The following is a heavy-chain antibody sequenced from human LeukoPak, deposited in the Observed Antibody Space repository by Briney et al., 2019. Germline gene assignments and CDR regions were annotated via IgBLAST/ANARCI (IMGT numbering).Heavy chain of an antibody. Sequence: EASVKVSCKASGYTFTNYGISWVRQAPGQGLEWMGWITTYSGYTNYAQKLQGRATMTTDTSTSTAYMELRSLRSDDTAVYYCARSMARTNDYSNLGTDYWGQGTLVTVSS. V-gene: IGHV1-18*01. CDR2: ITTYSGYT. CDR3: ARSMARTNDYSNLGTDY. D-gene: IGHD4-11*01. J-gene: IGHJ4*02. CDR1: GYTFTNYG.